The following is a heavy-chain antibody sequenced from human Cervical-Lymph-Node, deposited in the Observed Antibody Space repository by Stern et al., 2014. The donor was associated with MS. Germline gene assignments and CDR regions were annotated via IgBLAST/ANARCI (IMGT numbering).Heavy chain of an antibody. Sequence: VHLVESGAEVKKPGSSVKVSCKASGGTFSSYAISWVRQAPGQGLEWMGGIIPIFGTANYAQKFKGRVTITADEATSTAYMQLSSLRSEDTAGYYCARGELKEGLVRGMDVWGQGTTVTVSS. D-gene: IGHD1-26*01. CDR3: ARGELKEGLVRGMDV. J-gene: IGHJ6*02. V-gene: IGHV1-69*01. CDR1: GGTFSSYA. CDR2: IIPIFGTA.